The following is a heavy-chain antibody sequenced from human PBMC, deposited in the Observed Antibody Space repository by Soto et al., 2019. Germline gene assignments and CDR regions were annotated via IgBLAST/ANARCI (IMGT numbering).Heavy chain of an antibody. D-gene: IGHD5-12*01. CDR2: IIPIFGTT. CDR3: AKDGGADGYFGNWLDT. V-gene: IGHV1-69*13. CDR1: GGTFSNYA. J-gene: IGHJ5*02. Sequence: SVKVSCKASGGTFSNYAITWVRQAPGQGLEWVARIIPIFGTTNVAQKFQGRVTITADESTTTAYMELSGLRSDDTAAYYCAKDGGADGYFGNWLDTWGQGTLVTVSS.